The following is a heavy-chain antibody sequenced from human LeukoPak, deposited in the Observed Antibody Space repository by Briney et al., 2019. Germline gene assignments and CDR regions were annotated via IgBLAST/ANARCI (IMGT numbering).Heavy chain of an antibody. CDR3: ASDTAMVIYYYYYMDV. Sequence: GGSLRLSCAASGFSFSIYSMNWVRQAPGKGLEWVASVNASPLYYADSVKGRFTISRDNSKNTLYLQMNSLRAEDTAVYYCASDTAMVIYYYYYMDVWGKGTTVTVSS. D-gene: IGHD5-18*01. CDR1: GFSFSIYS. CDR2: VNASPL. V-gene: IGHV3-21*04. J-gene: IGHJ6*03.